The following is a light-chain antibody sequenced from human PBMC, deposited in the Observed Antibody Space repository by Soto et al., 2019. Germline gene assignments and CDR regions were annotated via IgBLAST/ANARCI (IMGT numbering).Light chain of an antibody. CDR2: NTS. CDR1: ESVSYY. Sequence: EILLTQSPATVSLSRGERAALSCRASESVSYYLAWYQQKPGQAPRLLIYNTSSRATGIPDRFSGSGSGTDFTLSISRLEPEDFAVYYCQHYGGSFIFGPGTKVDIK. J-gene: IGKJ3*01. CDR3: QHYGGSFI. V-gene: IGKV3-20*01.